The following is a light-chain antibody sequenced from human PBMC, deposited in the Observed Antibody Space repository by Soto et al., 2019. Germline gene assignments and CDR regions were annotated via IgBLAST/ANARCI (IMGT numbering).Light chain of an antibody. V-gene: IGKV1-5*03. CDR3: QQYNSYST. CDR2: KAS. J-gene: IGKJ1*01. Sequence: DIQMTQSPSTLSASVGDRVTITCRASQSISSWLAWYQQKPGKAPKLLIYKASSLESGGPSRFSGSGSGTEFTLTISSLQTDDFATYYCQQYNSYSTFGQGTKVEIK. CDR1: QSISSW.